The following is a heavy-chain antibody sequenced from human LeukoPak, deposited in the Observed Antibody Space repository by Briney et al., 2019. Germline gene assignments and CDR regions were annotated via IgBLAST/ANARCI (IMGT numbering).Heavy chain of an antibody. CDR3: ATTTYNHYDSSAYYYG. V-gene: IGHV3-30-3*01. CDR1: GFTFSTYA. D-gene: IGHD3-22*01. CDR2: ISYDGSNK. J-gene: IGHJ4*02. Sequence: PGGSLRLSCAASGFTFSTYAIRWVRQAPGKGLEWVAVISYDGSNKYYAASVKGRFTISRDNSKNTLYLQMNSLRAEDTAVYYCATTTYNHYDSSAYYYGWGQGTLVTVSS.